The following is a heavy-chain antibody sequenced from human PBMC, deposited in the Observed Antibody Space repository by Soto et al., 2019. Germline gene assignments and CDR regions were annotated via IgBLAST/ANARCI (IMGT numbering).Heavy chain of an antibody. J-gene: IGHJ6*02. CDR2: INAGNGNT. D-gene: IGHD2-15*01. Sequence: QVQLVQSGAEEKKPGASVKVSCKASGYTFTSYAMHWVRQAPGQRLEWMGWINAGNGNTKYSQKFQGRVTITRDTSASTAYMEPSSLRSEDTAVYYCASSSDTGRYYYGMDVWGQGTTVTVSS. CDR1: GYTFTSYA. V-gene: IGHV1-3*05. CDR3: ASSSDTGRYYYGMDV.